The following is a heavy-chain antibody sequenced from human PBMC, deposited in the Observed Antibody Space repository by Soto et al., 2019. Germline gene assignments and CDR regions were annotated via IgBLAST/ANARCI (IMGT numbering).Heavy chain of an antibody. D-gene: IGHD3-22*01. Sequence: QMQLVQSGPEVKKPGTSVKVSCKASGFTFTSSAMQWVRQAHGQRLEWIGWIVVGSGNTNYAQKFQERVTIIRDMSTSTAYMELSSLRSEDTAVYYCAAAYYYDSSGYIPLGGWGQGTLVTVSS. J-gene: IGHJ4*02. CDR1: GFTFTSSA. CDR3: AAAYYYDSSGYIPLGG. V-gene: IGHV1-58*02. CDR2: IVVGSGNT.